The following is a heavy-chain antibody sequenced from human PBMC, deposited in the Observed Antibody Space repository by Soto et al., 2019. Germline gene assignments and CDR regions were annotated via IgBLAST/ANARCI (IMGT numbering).Heavy chain of an antibody. CDR1: GFTFSSYA. Sequence: GGSLRLSCAASGFTFSSYAMSWVRQAPGKGLEWVSAISGSGGSTYYADSVKGRFTISRDNSKNTLYLQMNSLRAEDTAVHYCASSLTSGYSSGWTDYYYYGMDVWGPGTTVTVSS. J-gene: IGHJ6*02. CDR3: ASSLTSGYSSGWTDYYYYGMDV. CDR2: ISGSGGST. V-gene: IGHV3-23*01. D-gene: IGHD6-19*01.